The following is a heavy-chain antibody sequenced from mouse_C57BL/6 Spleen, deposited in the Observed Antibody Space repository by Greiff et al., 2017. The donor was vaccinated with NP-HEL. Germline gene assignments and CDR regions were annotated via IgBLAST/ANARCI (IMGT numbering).Heavy chain of an antibody. CDR2: INPSSGYT. J-gene: IGHJ4*01. D-gene: IGHD4-1*01. Sequence: VQVVESGAELAKPGASVKLSCKASGYTFTSYWMHWVKQRPGQGLEWIGYINPSSGYTKYNQKFKDKATLTADKSSSTAYMQLSSLTYEDSAVYYCASQTGTYAMDYWGQGTSVTVSS. CDR3: ASQTGTYAMDY. V-gene: IGHV1-7*01. CDR1: GYTFTSYW.